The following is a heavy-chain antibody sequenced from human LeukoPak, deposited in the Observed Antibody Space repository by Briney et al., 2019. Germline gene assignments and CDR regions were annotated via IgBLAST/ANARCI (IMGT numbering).Heavy chain of an antibody. CDR2: IIPIFGTA. D-gene: IGHD3-10*01. Sequence: GASVKVSCKASGGTFSSYAISWVRQAPGQGLEWMGGIIPIFGTANYAQKFQGRVTITADESTSTAYMELSSLRSEDTAVYYCARGTMVRGVTTGNFDYWGQGTLVTVPS. CDR1: GGTFSSYA. V-gene: IGHV1-69*13. CDR3: ARGTMVRGVTTGNFDY. J-gene: IGHJ4*01.